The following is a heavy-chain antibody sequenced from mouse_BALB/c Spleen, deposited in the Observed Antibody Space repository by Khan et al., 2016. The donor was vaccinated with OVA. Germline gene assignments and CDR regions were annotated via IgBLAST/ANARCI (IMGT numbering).Heavy chain of an antibody. CDR3: ARAYYRYDGAWFAY. J-gene: IGHJ3*01. Sequence: DVHLVESGGGLVKPGGSLKLSCAASGFTFSDYYMYWVRQTPEKRLEWVATISDGGTYTYYPDSVKGRFTISRDNAKNNLYLQMSSLKSEDTAIYHCARAYYRYDGAWFAYWGQGTLVTVSA. CDR1: GFTFSDYY. CDR2: ISDGGTYT. D-gene: IGHD2-14*01. V-gene: IGHV5-4*02.